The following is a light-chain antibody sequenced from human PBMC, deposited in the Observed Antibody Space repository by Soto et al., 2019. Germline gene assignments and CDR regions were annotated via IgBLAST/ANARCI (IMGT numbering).Light chain of an antibody. CDR2: GNN. Sequence: QAVVTQPPSVSGAPGQRVTISCTGSSSNIGAGNDVRWYQQLPGTAPKLVIYGNNNRPSGVPDRFSGSKSGTSASLAITGLQAEDEAAYYCQSYDGSLRGVVFGGGTKLTVL. J-gene: IGLJ2*01. CDR1: SSNIGAGND. V-gene: IGLV1-40*01. CDR3: QSYDGSLRGVV.